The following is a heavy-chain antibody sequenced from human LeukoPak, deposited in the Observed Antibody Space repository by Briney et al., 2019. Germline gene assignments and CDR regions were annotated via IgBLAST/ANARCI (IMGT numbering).Heavy chain of an antibody. CDR1: GGSISSSSYY. CDR3: ARQYNGDYNFNY. V-gene: IGHV4-39*01. Sequence: KSSETLSLTCTVSGGSISSSSYYWGWIRQPPGKGLEWIGSIYYSGSTYYNPSLKSRVTISVDTSKNQFSLKLSSVTAADTAVYYCARQYNGDYNFNYWGQGTLVTVSS. CDR2: IYYSGST. D-gene: IGHD4-17*01. J-gene: IGHJ4*02.